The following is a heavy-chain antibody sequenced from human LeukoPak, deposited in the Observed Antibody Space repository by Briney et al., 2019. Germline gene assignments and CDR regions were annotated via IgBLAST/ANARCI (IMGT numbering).Heavy chain of an antibody. D-gene: IGHD6-19*01. CDR3: ARDERSGWYQEGFDY. Sequence: GGSLRLSCAASGFTFSDYYMSWIRQAPGKGPEWVSYISSSSSYTNYADSVKGRFTISRDNAKNSLYLQMNSLRAEDTAVYYCARDERSGWYQEGFDYWGQGTLVTVSS. CDR1: GFTFSDYY. J-gene: IGHJ4*02. CDR2: ISSSSSYT. V-gene: IGHV3-11*06.